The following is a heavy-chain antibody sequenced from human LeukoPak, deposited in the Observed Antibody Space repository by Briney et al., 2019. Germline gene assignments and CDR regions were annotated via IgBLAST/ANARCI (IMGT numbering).Heavy chain of an antibody. V-gene: IGHV3-21*01. CDR2: ISSSSSYI. D-gene: IGHD1-1*01. J-gene: IGHJ6*02. CDR3: ARDGGNWNFYYDMDV. Sequence: GGSLRPSCAASGFRFNSYNMNWVRQAPGKGLEWVSSISSSSSYIYYADSVKGRFTISRDNAKNSLYLQMNGLRAEDTAVYYCARDGGNWNFYYDMDVWGLGTTVTVSS. CDR1: GFRFNSYN.